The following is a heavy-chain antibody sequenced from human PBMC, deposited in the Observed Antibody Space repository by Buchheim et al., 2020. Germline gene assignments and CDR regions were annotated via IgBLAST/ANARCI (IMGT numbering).Heavy chain of an antibody. CDR3: ARVIPGNYYFAADA. J-gene: IGHJ6*02. V-gene: IGHV4-34*01. D-gene: IGHD1-14*01. CDR1: GGSPSGYF. Sequence: QVQLQQWGAGLWKPSETLSLVCAVSGGSPSGYFWSWIRQPPGQGLEWIGEINESGRTSYNPSLENRVTISYDTPRNEFSLKGNALTAADTAVYYCARVIPGNYYFAADAWGQGT. CDR2: INESGRT.